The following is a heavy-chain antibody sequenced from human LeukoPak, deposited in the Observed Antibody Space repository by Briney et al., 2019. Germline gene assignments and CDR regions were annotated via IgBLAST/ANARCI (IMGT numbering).Heavy chain of an antibody. CDR3: VRDLHWGGFDV. CDR2: ISPSGDIT. CDR1: GFTFSSYE. Sequence: GSLRLSCAASGFTFSSYEMNWVRQAPGKGLEWVSGISPSGDITYYADSVMGRFSISRDNPKSTVSLQMCSLRAEDTALYYCVRDLHWGGFDVWGQGTMVTVSS. J-gene: IGHJ3*01. D-gene: IGHD7-27*01. V-gene: IGHV3-23*01.